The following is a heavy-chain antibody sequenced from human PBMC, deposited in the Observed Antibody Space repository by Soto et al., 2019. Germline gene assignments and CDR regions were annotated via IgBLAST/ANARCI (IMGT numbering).Heavy chain of an antibody. J-gene: IGHJ4*02. V-gene: IGHV3-23*01. CDR3: AKSLSASPNYFFDS. D-gene: IGHD1-1*01. CDR1: GFPFSSYA. CDR2: ISGSGGIT. Sequence: PGGSLRLSCAASGFPFSSYAMTWVRQTPGTGLEWVSGISGSGGITYYADSVKGRFTISRDNSNNTLFLQMHRLRADDTAVYYCAKSLSASPNYFFDSWGQGTLVTVSS.